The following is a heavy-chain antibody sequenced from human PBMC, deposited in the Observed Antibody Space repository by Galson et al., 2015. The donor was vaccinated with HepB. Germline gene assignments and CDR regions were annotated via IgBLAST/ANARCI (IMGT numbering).Heavy chain of an antibody. CDR2: ISGSGGST. V-gene: IGHV3-23*01. CDR1: GFTFSSYA. CDR3: AKDPRPVYDSSVKGW. D-gene: IGHD3-22*01. J-gene: IGHJ4*02. Sequence: SLRLSCAASGFTFSSYAMSWVRQAPGKGLEWVSAISGSGGSTYYADSVKGRFTISRDNSKNTLYLQMNSLRAEDTAVYYCAKDPRPVYDSSVKGWWGQGTLVTVSS.